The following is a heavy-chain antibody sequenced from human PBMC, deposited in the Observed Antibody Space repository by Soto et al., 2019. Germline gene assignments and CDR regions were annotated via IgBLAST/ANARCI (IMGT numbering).Heavy chain of an antibody. Sequence: SETLSLTCTVSGGSISSSSYYWGWIRQPPGKGLEWIGSIYYSGSTYYNPSLKSRVTISVDTSKNQFSLRLSSVTAADTAVYYCARTPQARGLRGYFDYWGQGTLVTVSS. CDR2: IYYSGST. CDR1: GGSISSSSYY. CDR3: ARTPQARGLRGYFDY. D-gene: IGHD4-17*01. V-gene: IGHV4-39*01. J-gene: IGHJ4*02.